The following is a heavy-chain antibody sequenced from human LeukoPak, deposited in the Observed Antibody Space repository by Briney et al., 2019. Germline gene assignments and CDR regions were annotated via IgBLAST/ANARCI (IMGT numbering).Heavy chain of an antibody. CDR1: GYTFTTYW. V-gene: IGHV5-51*01. CDR2: IYPGDSDT. J-gene: IGHJ5*02. CDR3: ARGGFSGSYRQWFDP. D-gene: IGHD3-10*01. Sequence: GESLKISCKASGYTFTTYWIGWVRQMPGKGLEWMGIIYPGDSDTRYSPSFQGQVTISADKSISTAYLQWSSLKASDTAIYYCARGGFSGSYRQWFDPWGQGTLVTVSS.